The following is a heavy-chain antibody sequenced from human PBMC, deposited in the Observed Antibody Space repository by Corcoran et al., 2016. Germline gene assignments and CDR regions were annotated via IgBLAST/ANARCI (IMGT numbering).Heavy chain of an antibody. Sequence: EVQLVESGGGLVQPGGSLRLSCAASGFTFSSYWMLWVRQAPGKGLVWVSRINSDGSSTSYADSVKGRFTISRDNAKNTLYLQMNSLRAEDTAVYYCARDGGWDYYDSSGVDYWGQGTLVTVSS. D-gene: IGHD3-22*01. CDR2: INSDGSST. V-gene: IGHV3-74*01. CDR3: ARDGGWDYYDSSGVDY. J-gene: IGHJ4*02. CDR1: GFTFSSYW.